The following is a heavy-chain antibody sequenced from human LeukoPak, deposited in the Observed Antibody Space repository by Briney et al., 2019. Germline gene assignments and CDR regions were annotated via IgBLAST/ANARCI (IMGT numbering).Heavy chain of an antibody. CDR1: GYTFTGYY. CDR3: ARAMVRASYGMDV. V-gene: IGHV1-2*04. D-gene: IGHD3-10*01. J-gene: IGHJ6*04. CDR2: INPNSGGT. Sequence: ASVKVSCKASGYTFTGYYMHWVRQAPGQGLEWMGWINPNSGGTNYAQKFQGWATMTRDTSISTAYMELSRLRSDDTAVYYCARAMVRASYGMDVWGKGTTVTVSS.